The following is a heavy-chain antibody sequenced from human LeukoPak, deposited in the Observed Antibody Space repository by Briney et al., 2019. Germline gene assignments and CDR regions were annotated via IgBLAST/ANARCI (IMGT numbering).Heavy chain of an antibody. CDR3: ARVLAAAGIVFDY. CDR2: IYYSGST. J-gene: IGHJ4*02. D-gene: IGHD6-13*01. V-gene: IGHV4-59*01. CDR1: GGSISSYY. Sequence: SETLSLTCTVSGGSISSYYWSWIRQPPGKGLEWIGYIYYSGSTNYNPSLKSRVTISVDTSKNQFSLKLSSVTAADTAVYYCARVLAAAGIVFDYGGQGTLVTVSS.